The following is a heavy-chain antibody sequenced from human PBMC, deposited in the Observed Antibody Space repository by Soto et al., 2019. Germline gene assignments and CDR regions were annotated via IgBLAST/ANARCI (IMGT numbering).Heavy chain of an antibody. CDR2: ISAYNGNT. CDR1: GYTFTSYG. V-gene: IGHV1-18*01. CDR3: ARLNYDIVRAFDI. D-gene: IGHD3-9*01. J-gene: IGHJ3*02. Sequence: ASVKVSCKASGYTFTSYGISWVRQALGQGLEWMGWISAYNGNTKYTQKVQGRVTMTTDTSTSTAYMELRSLRSDDTAVYYCARLNYDIVRAFDIWGQGTMVTVSS.